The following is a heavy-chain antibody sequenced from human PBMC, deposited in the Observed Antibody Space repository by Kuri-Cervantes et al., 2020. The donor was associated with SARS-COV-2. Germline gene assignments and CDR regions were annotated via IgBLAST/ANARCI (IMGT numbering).Heavy chain of an antibody. D-gene: IGHD2-21*01. CDR1: GYSFSSFA. CDR3: AKDRVGVQDF. Sequence: GGSLRLSCAASGYSFSSFALSWVRQAPGKGLEWVAVISHDGKNKKCIASGKGRFTISRDNSQNTLYLHMKSLRSEDTAMYYCAKDRVGVQDFWGQGTLVTVSS. CDR2: ISHDGKNK. V-gene: IGHV3-30*18. J-gene: IGHJ4*02.